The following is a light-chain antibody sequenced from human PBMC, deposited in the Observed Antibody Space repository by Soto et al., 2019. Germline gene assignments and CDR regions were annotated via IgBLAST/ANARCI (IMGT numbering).Light chain of an antibody. CDR3: SSYTGSSNFV. J-gene: IGLJ1*01. CDR1: TSDFGNYNF. CDR2: EVT. V-gene: IGLV2-8*01. Sequence: QSALTQPPSASGSPGQSVTISCTGTTSDFGNYNFVSWYQQHPGEAPKLLIYEVTKRPSGVPDRFSGSKSGNTAYLTVSGLQAEDEADYYCSSYTGSSNFVFGTGTKVTVL.